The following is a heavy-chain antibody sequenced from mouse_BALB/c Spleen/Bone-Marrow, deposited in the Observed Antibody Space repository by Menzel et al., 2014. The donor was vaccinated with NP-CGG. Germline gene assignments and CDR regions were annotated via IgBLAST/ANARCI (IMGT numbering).Heavy chain of an antibody. V-gene: IGHV5-12-1*01. D-gene: IGHD1-2*01. CDR2: ISSGGGST. J-gene: IGHJ2*02. CDR3: ATHYYGRFDY. Sequence: EVKLMESGGGLVKPGGSLKLSCAASGFVFSSSDVSWVRQTPEKRLEWVAYISSGGGSTYYPDTGKGRFTISRDNAKNTLYLQMSSLKSEDTAMYYCATHYYGRFDYWGQGTSLTVSS. CDR1: GFVFSSSD.